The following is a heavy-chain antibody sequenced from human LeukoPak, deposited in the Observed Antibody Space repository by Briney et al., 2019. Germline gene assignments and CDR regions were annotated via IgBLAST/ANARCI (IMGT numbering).Heavy chain of an antibody. CDR1: GFTFSSYG. D-gene: IGHD3-10*01. CDR2: IWYDGSNK. CDR3: AKEQSAYYGSGSYLYNWFDP. Sequence: GGSLRLSCAASGFTFSSYGMHWVRQAPGKGLEWVAVIWYDGSNKYYAHSVKGRFTISRDNSKNTLYLQMNSLRAEDTAVYYCAKEQSAYYGSGSYLYNWFDPWGQGTLVTVSS. J-gene: IGHJ5*02. V-gene: IGHV3-33*06.